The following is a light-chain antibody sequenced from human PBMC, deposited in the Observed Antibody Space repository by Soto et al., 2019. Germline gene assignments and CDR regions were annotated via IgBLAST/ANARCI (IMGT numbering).Light chain of an antibody. J-gene: IGKJ5*01. V-gene: IGKV3-15*01. CDR1: QGVTTN. CDR3: QQYNNWPFS. CDR2: DVS. Sequence: EIVMTQSPASLSVSPGERVTLSCRAGQGVTTNFAWYQQKSGQSPRLLIYDVSTRATGVPARFSGTGSETDLTLTIRGLQSEDSAVYFCQQYNNWPFSFGQGTRLEIK.